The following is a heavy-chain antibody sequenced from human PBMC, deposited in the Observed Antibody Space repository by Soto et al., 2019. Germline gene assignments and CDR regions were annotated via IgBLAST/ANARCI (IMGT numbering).Heavy chain of an antibody. J-gene: IGHJ4*02. CDR1: GDSISSDYY. V-gene: IGHV4-30-4*01. CDR3: ASLAPPYYYDDPVDY. D-gene: IGHD3-22*01. Sequence: SETLSLTCAVSGDSISSDYYWSWIRQPPGKGLEWIGYIYYSGSTYYNPSLKSRVTISVDTSKNQFSLKLSSVTAADTAVYYCASLAPPYYYDDPVDYWGQGTLVTVSS. CDR2: IYYSGST.